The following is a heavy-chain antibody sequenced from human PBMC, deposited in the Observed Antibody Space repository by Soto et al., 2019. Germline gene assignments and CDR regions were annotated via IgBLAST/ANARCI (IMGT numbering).Heavy chain of an antibody. Sequence: SEPLRLTCTVSGGSISSYYWSWIRQPPGKGLEWIGNIYYSGSTSYNPSLKSRVTISIDTSKNQFSLKLSSVTAADTAVYSCAKFIRLVPWGQGPLVNVS. D-gene: IGHD3-3*02. V-gene: IGHV4-59*01. J-gene: IGHJ5*02. CDR3: AKFIRLVP. CDR1: GGSISSYY. CDR2: IYYSGST.